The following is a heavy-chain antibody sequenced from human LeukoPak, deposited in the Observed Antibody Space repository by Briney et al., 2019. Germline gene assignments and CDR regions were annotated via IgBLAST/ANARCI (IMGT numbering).Heavy chain of an antibody. CDR3: ARGTGTSWFDV. CDR2: MNSKSGGT. V-gene: IGHV1-2*02. J-gene: IGHJ5*02. Sequence: ASVKASCKASGYTFTGYYMHWVRQAPGQGPEWMGWMNSKSGGTNYAQKFQDRVTMTRDTSISTAYMDLNRLTSDDTAVYYCARGTGTSWFDVWGQGTLVTVSS. D-gene: IGHD1-7*01. CDR1: GYTFTGYY.